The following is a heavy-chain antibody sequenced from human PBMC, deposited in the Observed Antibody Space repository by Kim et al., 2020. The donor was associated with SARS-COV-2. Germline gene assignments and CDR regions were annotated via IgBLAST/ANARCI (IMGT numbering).Heavy chain of an antibody. CDR1: GFTFSSYW. V-gene: IGHV3-74*01. CDR3: ARDLVGIRDY. CDR2: INIDVTTT. J-gene: IGHJ4*02. D-gene: IGHD3-10*01. Sequence: GGSLRLSCAASGFTFSSYWMHWVRQAPGKGLEWVSRINIDVTTTTYADSVNGRFTISRDNVRSTLYLQLDSPRADDTAVYYCARDLVGIRDYWGQGTLLT.